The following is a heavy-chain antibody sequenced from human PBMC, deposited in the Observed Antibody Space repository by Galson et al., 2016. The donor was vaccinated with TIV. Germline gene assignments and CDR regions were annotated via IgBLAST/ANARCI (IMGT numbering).Heavy chain of an antibody. CDR3: ARYSNDEGDAYGFAY. J-gene: IGHJ4*02. V-gene: IGHV4-34*01. Sequence: SETLSLTCAVYEGSLSGYYWSWIRQSPGKGLEWIGEINHRGITNYNPSLKSRVAISVDTSKNQFSLKVRSVTAADTAVYYCARYSNDEGDAYGFAYWGQGTLVTVSS. CDR2: INHRGIT. D-gene: IGHD1-1*01. CDR1: EGSLSGYY.